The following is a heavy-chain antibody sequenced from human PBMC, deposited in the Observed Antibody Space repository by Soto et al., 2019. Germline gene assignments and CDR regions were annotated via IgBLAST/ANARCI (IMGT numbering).Heavy chain of an antibody. J-gene: IGHJ6*02. CDR3: ARALPDPCSTRCYTADYYYYYGMDV. CDR2: IYYSGST. CDR1: GGSISSYY. V-gene: IGHV4-59*01. Sequence: PSETLSLTCTVSGGSISSYYWSWIRQPPGKGLEWIGYIYYSGSTNYNPSLKSRVTISVDTSKNQFSLKLSSVTAADTAVYYCARALPDPCSTRCYTADYYYYYGMDVWGHGTTVTVSS. D-gene: IGHD2-2*02.